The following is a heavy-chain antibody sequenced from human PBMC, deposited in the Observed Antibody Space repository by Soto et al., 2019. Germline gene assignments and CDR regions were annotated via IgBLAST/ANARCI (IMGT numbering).Heavy chain of an antibody. J-gene: IGHJ4*02. V-gene: IGHV3-23*01. Sequence: HPWGSLRLSWAASGFTFISYAMSWVRQAPGKGLEWVSAISGSGGSTYYADSVKGRFTISRDNSKNTLYLQMNSLRAEDTAVYYCASWSPATWGRPYYFDYWGQGTLVTVSS. CDR2: ISGSGGST. D-gene: IGHD3-16*01. CDR3: ASWSPATWGRPYYFDY. CDR1: GFTFISYA.